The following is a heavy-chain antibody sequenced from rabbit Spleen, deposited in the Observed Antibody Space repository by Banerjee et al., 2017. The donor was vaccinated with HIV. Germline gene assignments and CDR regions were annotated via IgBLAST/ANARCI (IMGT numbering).Heavy chain of an antibody. CDR1: GFSFSSGYY. Sequence: QEQLEESGGDLVKPGASLTLTCTASGFSFSSGYYICWVRQAPGKGLEWIGCIYGGISVSTAYATWAKGRFTISKTSSTTVTLQMTSLTAADTATYFCARGSATMTMVITGFYLKLWGPGTLVTVS. CDR3: ARGSATMTMVITGFYLKL. J-gene: IGHJ4*01. CDR2: IYGGISVST. V-gene: IGHV1S45*01. D-gene: IGHD2-1*01.